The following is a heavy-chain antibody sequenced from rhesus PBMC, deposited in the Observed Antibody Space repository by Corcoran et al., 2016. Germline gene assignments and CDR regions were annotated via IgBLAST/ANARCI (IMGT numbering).Heavy chain of an antibody. CDR3: ARDPGGYCSGGVCYGLDS. CDR1: GGSISDSYR. J-gene: IGHJ6*01. CDR2: IYGSRTST. Sequence: QVQLQESGPGVVQPSETPSLTCAVSGGSISDSYRWSWFRKPPGKGRGWRGYIYGSRTSTNYNPSLKRRVTISKDTSKNQFSLKLSSVTAADTAVYYCARDPGGYCSGGVCYGLDSWGQGVVVTVSS. D-gene: IGHD2-8*01. V-gene: IGHV4S10*01.